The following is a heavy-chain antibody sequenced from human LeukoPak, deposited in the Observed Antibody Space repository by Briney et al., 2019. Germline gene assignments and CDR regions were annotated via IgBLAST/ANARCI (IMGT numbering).Heavy chain of an antibody. CDR1: GYTFTSYG. CDR3: ARGLPDYYDSSELDY. D-gene: IGHD3-22*01. J-gene: IGHJ4*02. V-gene: IGHV1-18*01. CDR2: ISAYNGNT. Sequence: GASVKVSCKASGYTFTSYGISWVRQAPGQGLEWMGWISAYNGNTNYAQKLQGRVTMTTDTSTSTAYMELRSLRSDDTAVYYCARGLPDYYDSSELDYWGQGTLVTVSS.